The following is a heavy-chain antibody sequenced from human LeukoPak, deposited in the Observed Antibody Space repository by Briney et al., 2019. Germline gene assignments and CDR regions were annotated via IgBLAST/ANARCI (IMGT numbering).Heavy chain of an antibody. CDR2: IYSGGST. CDR1: GFTVSSNY. D-gene: IGHD5-18*01. CDR3: AKDLDWQLCFDY. Sequence: GGSLRLSCAASGFTVSSNYMSWVRQAPGKGLEWVSVIYSGGSTYYADSVKGRFTISRDNSKNTLYLQMNSLRAEDTAVYYCAKDLDWQLCFDYWGQGTLVTVSS. V-gene: IGHV3-66*01. J-gene: IGHJ4*02.